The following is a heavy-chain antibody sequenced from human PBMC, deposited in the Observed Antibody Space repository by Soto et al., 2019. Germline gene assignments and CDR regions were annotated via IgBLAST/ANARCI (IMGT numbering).Heavy chain of an antibody. D-gene: IGHD5-18*01. CDR2: IYYNGVA. Sequence: SETLSLTCPVSGGSISRICYYWGWVRQPPGKGLEWIGSIYYNGVAHYSPSLETRLTISVDTSKNHFSLKLNSVTAADAAIYYCARQYGYNYGHIEHWGQGTVVTVSS. CDR1: GGSISRICYY. CDR3: ARQYGYNYGHIEH. V-gene: IGHV4-39*01. J-gene: IGHJ4*02.